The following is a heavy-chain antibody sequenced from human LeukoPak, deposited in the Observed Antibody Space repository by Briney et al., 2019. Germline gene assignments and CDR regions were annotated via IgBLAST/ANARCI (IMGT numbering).Heavy chain of an antibody. Sequence: GGSLRLSCAASGFTFSSYAMHWVRQAPGKGLEYVSAISSNGGSTYYANSVKGRFTISRDNSKNTLYLQMGSLRAEDMAVYYCARTLGGNSVFDYWGQGTLVTVSS. CDR1: GFTFSSYA. CDR2: ISSNGGST. D-gene: IGHD4-23*01. J-gene: IGHJ4*02. V-gene: IGHV3-64*01. CDR3: ARTLGGNSVFDY.